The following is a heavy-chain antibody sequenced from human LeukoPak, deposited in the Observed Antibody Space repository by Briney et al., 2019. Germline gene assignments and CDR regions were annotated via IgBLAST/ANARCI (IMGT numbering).Heavy chain of an antibody. D-gene: IGHD5-18*01. CDR1: GGSISSSSYY. CDR2: INHSGST. CDR3: ARRRGYSYGPRGWYFDL. J-gene: IGHJ2*01. V-gene: IGHV4-39*07. Sequence: SETLSLTCTVSGGSISSSSYYWGWIRQPPGKGLEWIGEINHSGSTNYNPSLKSRVTISVDTSKNQFSLKLSSVTAADTAVYYCARRRGYSYGPRGWYFDLWGRGTLVTVSS.